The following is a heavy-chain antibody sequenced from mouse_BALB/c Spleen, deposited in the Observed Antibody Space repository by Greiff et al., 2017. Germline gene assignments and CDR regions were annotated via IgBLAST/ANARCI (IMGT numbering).Heavy chain of an antibody. J-gene: IGHJ3*01. CDR3: ARDYDGYFLFAY. Sequence: QVQLKESGAELVRPGTSVKVSCKASGYAFTNYLIEWVKQRPGQGLEWIGVINPGSGGTNYNEKFKGKATLTADKSSSTAYMQLSSLTSDDSAVYFCARDYDGYFLFAYWGQGTLVTVSA. CDR1: GYAFTNYL. CDR2: INPGSGGT. V-gene: IGHV1-54*01. D-gene: IGHD2-3*01.